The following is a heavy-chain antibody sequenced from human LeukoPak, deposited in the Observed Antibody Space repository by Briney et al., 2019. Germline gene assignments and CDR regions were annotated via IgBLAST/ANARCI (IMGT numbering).Heavy chain of an antibody. D-gene: IGHD6-19*01. CDR2: INSSSSYT. Sequence: PGASLRLSCPASGFTFSYYDMSWIRQAPGKGLELVSYINSSSSYTNYAVSVKGLFNISRENAKNSLYLQMNSLRAEDTAVYYCASGMDSSGWYFGYWGQGTLVTVSS. CDR3: ASGMDSSGWYFGY. J-gene: IGHJ4*02. V-gene: IGHV3-11*06. CDR1: GFTFSYYD.